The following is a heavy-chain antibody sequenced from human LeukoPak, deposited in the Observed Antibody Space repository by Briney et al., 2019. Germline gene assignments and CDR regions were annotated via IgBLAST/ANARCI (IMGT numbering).Heavy chain of an antibody. CDR2: IIPIFGTA. CDR1: GGTFSSYA. CDR3: AREVGVVRYYYYMDV. J-gene: IGHJ6*03. V-gene: IGHV1-69*01. Sequence: SVKVSCKASGGTFSSYAISWVRQAPGQGLEWMGGIIPIFGTANYAQKFQGRVTITADESTSTAYMELSSLRSEDTAVYYCAREVGVVRYYYYMDVWGKGTTVTVSS. D-gene: IGHD3-3*01.